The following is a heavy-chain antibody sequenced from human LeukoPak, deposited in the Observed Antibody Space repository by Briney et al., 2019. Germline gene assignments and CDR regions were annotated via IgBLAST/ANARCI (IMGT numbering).Heavy chain of an antibody. J-gene: IGHJ6*04. V-gene: IGHV3-23*01. CDR1: GFTFSSYA. Sequence: GGSLRLSCAASGFTFSSYAMSWVRQAPGKGLEWVSVISGSGGSTYYADPVKGRFTISRDNSKNTLYLQMNSLRAEDTGVYFCARALAGTAELDVWGKGTTVTVSS. D-gene: IGHD1-1*01. CDR2: ISGSGGST. CDR3: ARALAGTAELDV.